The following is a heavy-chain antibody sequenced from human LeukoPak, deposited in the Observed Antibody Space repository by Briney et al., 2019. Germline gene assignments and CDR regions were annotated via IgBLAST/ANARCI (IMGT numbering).Heavy chain of an antibody. J-gene: IGHJ5*02. Sequence: KSSETLSLTCTVSGGSMSSHYWSWIRQPAGKGLEWIGRIYIDGSSSYNPSLKSRVAMSVDTSKNQFSLKLTSVTAADTAMYYCARGMTAFDPWGQGTLVTVSS. V-gene: IGHV4-4*07. CDR3: ARGMTAFDP. CDR1: GGSMSSHY. D-gene: IGHD2-8*01. CDR2: IYIDGSS.